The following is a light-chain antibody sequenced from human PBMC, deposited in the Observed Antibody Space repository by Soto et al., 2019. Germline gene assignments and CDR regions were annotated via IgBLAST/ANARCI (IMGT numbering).Light chain of an antibody. CDR3: MQATEFPWT. V-gene: IGKV2-24*01. CDR1: QSLVHGDGNTY. CDR2: KIS. Sequence: IVMTQTPLSSPVTLGESASISCWSSQSLVHGDGNTYLSWLHQRPGQPPRLLIYKISNRLSGVPDRFSGSGAGTYFTLRISGVEAEDVGLYYCMQATEFPWTFGQGTRVE. J-gene: IGKJ1*01.